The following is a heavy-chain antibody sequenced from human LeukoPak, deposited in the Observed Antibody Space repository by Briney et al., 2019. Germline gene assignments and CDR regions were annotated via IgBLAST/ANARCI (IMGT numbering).Heavy chain of an antibody. Sequence: PSETLSLTCTVSGGSISSSSYYWGWIRQPPGKGLEWIGSIYYSGSTYYNPSLKSRVTISVDTSKNQFSLKLSSVTAADTAVYYCARSNKYSGSYYPFGYWGQGTLVTVSS. V-gene: IGHV4-39*07. D-gene: IGHD1-26*01. CDR1: GGSISSSSYY. CDR2: IYYSGST. CDR3: ARSNKYSGSYYPFGY. J-gene: IGHJ4*02.